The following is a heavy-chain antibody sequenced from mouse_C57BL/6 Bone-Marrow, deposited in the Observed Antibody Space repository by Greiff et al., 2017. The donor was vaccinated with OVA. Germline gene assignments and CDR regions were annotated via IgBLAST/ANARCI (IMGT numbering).Heavy chain of an antibody. CDR3: ARSPSGSPFAY. CDR2: INPYNGGT. Sequence: EVQLQQSGPVLVKPGASVKMSCKASGYTFTDYYMNWVKQSHGESLEWIGVINPYNGGTSYNQKFKGKATLTVDKSSSTAYMELNSLTSEDSAVYYCARSPSGSPFAYWGQGTLVTVSA. J-gene: IGHJ3*01. CDR1: GYTFTDYY. V-gene: IGHV1-19*01. D-gene: IGHD3-2*02.